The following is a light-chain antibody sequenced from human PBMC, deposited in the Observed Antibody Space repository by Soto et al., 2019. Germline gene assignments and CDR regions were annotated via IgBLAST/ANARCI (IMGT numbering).Light chain of an antibody. CDR3: QQCYSTPYT. J-gene: IGKJ2*01. V-gene: IGKV1-39*01. Sequence: DIQMTQSPSSLSASVGDRVTITCRASQSISSNLNWYQQKPGEAPKLLIYVASSLQSGVPSRFSGSESGTDYTLTISSLQPDDFATYYCQQCYSTPYTFGQGTKLEIK. CDR1: QSISSN. CDR2: VAS.